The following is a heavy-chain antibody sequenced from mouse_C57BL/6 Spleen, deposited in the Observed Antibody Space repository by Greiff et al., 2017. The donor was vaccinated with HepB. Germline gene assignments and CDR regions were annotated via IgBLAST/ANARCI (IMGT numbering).Heavy chain of an antibody. J-gene: IGHJ4*01. Sequence: QVQLQQPGAELVKPGASVKMSCKASGYTFTSYWITWVKQRPGQGLEWIGDIYPGSGSTNYNEKFKSKATLTVDTSSSTAYMQLSSLTSEDSAVYYCASYSNYRDYAMGYWGQGTTVTVSS. CDR2: IYPGSGST. CDR1: GYTFTSYW. D-gene: IGHD2-5*01. V-gene: IGHV1-55*01. CDR3: ASYSNYRDYAMGY.